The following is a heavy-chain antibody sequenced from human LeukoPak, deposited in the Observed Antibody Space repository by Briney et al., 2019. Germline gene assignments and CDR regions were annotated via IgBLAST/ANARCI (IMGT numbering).Heavy chain of an antibody. D-gene: IGHD3-10*01. V-gene: IGHV4-39*07. Sequence: SETLSLTCTVSGGSISSSSYYWGWSRQPPGKGLEGIGRINLSGSIYYNPSLKSRVTISVDTSKNQLSLKLSSVTAADTAVYYCARNKGRYGSGRVHFDPWGQGTLVTVSS. J-gene: IGHJ5*02. CDR2: INLSGSI. CDR1: GGSISSSSYY. CDR3: ARNKGRYGSGRVHFDP.